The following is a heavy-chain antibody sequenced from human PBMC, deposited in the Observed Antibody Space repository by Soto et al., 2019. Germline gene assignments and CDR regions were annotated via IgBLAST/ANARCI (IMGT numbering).Heavy chain of an antibody. D-gene: IGHD3-22*01. Sequence: VASVKVSCKASGGTFSSHAISWVRQAPGQGLEWMGGIIPIFGTANYAQKFQGRVTITADESTSTAYMELSSLRSEDTAVYYCARGGYYDSSGYYGSYYYGMDVWG. CDR2: IIPIFGTA. CDR3: ARGGYYDSSGYYGSYYYGMDV. V-gene: IGHV1-69*13. J-gene: IGHJ6*02. CDR1: GGTFSSHA.